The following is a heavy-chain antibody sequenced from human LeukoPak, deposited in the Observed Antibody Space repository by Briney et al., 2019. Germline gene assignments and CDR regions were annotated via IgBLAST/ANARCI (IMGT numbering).Heavy chain of an antibody. D-gene: IGHD6-13*01. CDR1: GFTFIGYS. Sequence: RSLRLSCADSGFTFIGYSMSWVREGLGKRMERVSYISGSGGTIYYADSVKGRFTISRDNAKQSLYLQMNSLRDEDTAVYYCARDSSWAFDYWGQGTLVTVS. CDR2: ISGSGGTI. V-gene: IGHV3-48*02. J-gene: IGHJ4*02. CDR3: ARDSSWAFDY.